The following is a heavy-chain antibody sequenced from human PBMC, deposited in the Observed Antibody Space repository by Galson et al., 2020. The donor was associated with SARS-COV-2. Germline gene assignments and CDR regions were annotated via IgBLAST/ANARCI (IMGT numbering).Heavy chain of an antibody. CDR1: GFTFSSYW. CDR3: ASSNPYYDILTGYLPLFGY. J-gene: IGHJ4*02. V-gene: IGHV3-74*01. D-gene: IGHD3-9*01. Sequence: GESLKISCAASGFTFSSYWMHWVRQAPGKGLVWVSRINSDGSSTSYADSVKGRFTISRDNAKNTLYLQMNSLRAEETAVYYCASSNPYYDILTGYLPLFGYWGQGTLVTVSS. CDR2: INSDGSST.